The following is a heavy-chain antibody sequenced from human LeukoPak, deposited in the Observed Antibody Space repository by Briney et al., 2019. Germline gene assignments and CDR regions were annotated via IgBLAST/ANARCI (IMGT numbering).Heavy chain of an antibody. Sequence: GESLKISRKGSGYSFTSYWIGWVRQMPGKGLEWMGIIYPGDSDTRYSPSFQGQVTISADKSISTAYLQWSSLKASDTAMYYCARQYYAYYDSSGYYIDYWGQGTLVTVSS. V-gene: IGHV5-51*01. CDR1: GYSFTSYW. J-gene: IGHJ4*02. D-gene: IGHD3-22*01. CDR2: IYPGDSDT. CDR3: ARQYYAYYDSSGYYIDY.